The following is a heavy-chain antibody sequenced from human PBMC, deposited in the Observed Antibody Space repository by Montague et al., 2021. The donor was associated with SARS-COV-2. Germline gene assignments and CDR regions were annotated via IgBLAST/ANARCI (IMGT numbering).Heavy chain of an antibody. J-gene: IGHJ4*02. CDR1: VFAVRTKY. V-gene: IGHV3-53*01. CDR2: TYDGCDAT. D-gene: IGHD3-3*01. CDR3: ARRSAVPGSFDF. Sequence: SLRLSCEAFVFAVRTKYLTLVRQAPGKGLEWVSVTYDGCDATYYSNSVKGLFTVSRDDSKNTLFLQMSSLRAEDTAVYYCARRSAVPGSFDFWGQGTLVTVSS.